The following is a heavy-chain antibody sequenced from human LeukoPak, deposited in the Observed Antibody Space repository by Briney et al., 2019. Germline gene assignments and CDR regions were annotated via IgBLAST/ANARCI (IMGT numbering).Heavy chain of an antibody. D-gene: IGHD6-13*01. Sequence: PGGSLRLSCAASGLTVSSDYLTWVRQAPGKGLEWVSIISSGGTTYYADSVRGRFTISRDNSKNTLYLQMSSLRAEDTAVYYCARVLYSSSWYEDYYFDFWGQGTLVTVSS. CDR1: GLTVSSDY. CDR2: ISSGGTT. J-gene: IGHJ4*02. CDR3: ARVLYSSSWYEDYYFDF. V-gene: IGHV3-53*01.